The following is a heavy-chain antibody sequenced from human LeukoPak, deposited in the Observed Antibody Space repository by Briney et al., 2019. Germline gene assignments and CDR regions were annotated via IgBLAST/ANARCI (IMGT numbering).Heavy chain of an antibody. CDR1: GFTFDDYA. CDR2: INWNGYSI. D-gene: IGHD4-23*01. Sequence: GGSLRLSCAVSGFTFDDYAMHWVRQAPGEGLQWVASINWNGYSIDYADSVKGRFTISRDSAKTSLYLQMDRLRPEDTALYYCAKDIDTGGNSGSGFDHWGQGTLVTVSS. V-gene: IGHV3-9*01. J-gene: IGHJ4*02. CDR3: AKDIDTGGNSGSGFDH.